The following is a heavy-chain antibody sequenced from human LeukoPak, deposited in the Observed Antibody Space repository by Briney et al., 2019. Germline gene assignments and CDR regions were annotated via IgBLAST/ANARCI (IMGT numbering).Heavy chain of an antibody. V-gene: IGHV4-34*01. Sequence: TSGTLSLPWAVYCGSFRDYCWRWIRQPPGKGPEWVGEINHSGRTNYNPSRKSRVTISVDTSKNQFSLKLSSVTAADTAVYYCASFFSGYENYYYYYMDVWGKGNPVTVSS. CDR1: CGSFRDYC. CDR3: ASFFSGYENYYYYYMDV. CDR2: INHSGRT. J-gene: IGHJ6*03. D-gene: IGHD5-12*01.